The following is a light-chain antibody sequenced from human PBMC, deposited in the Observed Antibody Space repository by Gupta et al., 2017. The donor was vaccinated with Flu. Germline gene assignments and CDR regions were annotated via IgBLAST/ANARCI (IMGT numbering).Light chain of an antibody. CDR1: QRISIY. V-gene: IGKV1-39*01. J-gene: IGKJ5*01. Sequence: PSSLSASVGDRVTITWRASQRISIYLNWYQQKPGKAPNLLIYAASRVKSGVPSRFSGSGSGTDFTLTISSRRPEDFANYYCQQRNSTSITFGQGTQVDIK. CDR2: AAS. CDR3: QQRNSTSIT.